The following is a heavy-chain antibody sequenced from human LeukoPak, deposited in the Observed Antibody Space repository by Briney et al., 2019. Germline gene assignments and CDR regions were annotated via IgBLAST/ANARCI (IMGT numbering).Heavy chain of an antibody. CDR2: IIPIFGTA. Sequence: APGKGSFKAFGGTFSSYAISWGGQAPGQRPEVMGGIIPIFGTANYAQKFQGRVTITTDESTSTAYMELSSLRSEDTAVYYCARDIDNSYFDYWGQGTLVTVSS. J-gene: IGHJ4*02. CDR3: ARDIDNSYFDY. CDR1: GGTFSSYA. V-gene: IGHV1-69*05. D-gene: IGHD1-20*01.